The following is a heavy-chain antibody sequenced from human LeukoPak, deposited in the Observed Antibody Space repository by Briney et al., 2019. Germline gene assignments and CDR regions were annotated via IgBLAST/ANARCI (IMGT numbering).Heavy chain of an antibody. CDR3: ARSRSGYQFNY. CDR2: ISSTSSTM. D-gene: IGHD2-2*01. V-gene: IGHV3-48*01. Sequence: PGGSLRLSCAASGFTFSGFSMDWVRQALGRGLEWLSYISSTSSTMLYADSVKGRFTMSRDNAKNSLYLQMHSLRAEDTAVYYCARSRSGYQFNYWGQGTLVTVSS. J-gene: IGHJ4*02. CDR1: GFTFSGFS.